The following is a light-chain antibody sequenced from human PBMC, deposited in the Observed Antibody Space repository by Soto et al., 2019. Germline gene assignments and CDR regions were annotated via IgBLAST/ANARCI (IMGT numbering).Light chain of an antibody. CDR2: KAS. CDR3: QQYNKKI. V-gene: IGKV1-5*03. J-gene: IGKJ1*01. Sequence: DIQMTQSPSTLSASVGDRVTITCRASQSISSWLAWYQQKPGKAPKLLIYKASSLESGVPSRFSGSGSGTEFTLTISSLQPDDFATYYCQQYNKKIFGQGTKVDIK. CDR1: QSISSW.